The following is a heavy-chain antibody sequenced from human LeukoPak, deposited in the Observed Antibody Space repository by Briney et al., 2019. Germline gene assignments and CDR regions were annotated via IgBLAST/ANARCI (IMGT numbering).Heavy chain of an antibody. D-gene: IGHD6-13*01. V-gene: IGHV5-51*01. J-gene: IGHJ4*02. Sequence: GQSLKISFKASGYSFTSHWIGWVRQMPGKGLEWMGIVYPGDSDTRYSPSFQGQVTISADKSISTAYLQWSSLKASDTAIYYCAKHGGTYSTSWYDYWGQGTLVTVSS. CDR2: VYPGDSDT. CDR1: GYSFTSHW. CDR3: AKHGGTYSTSWYDY.